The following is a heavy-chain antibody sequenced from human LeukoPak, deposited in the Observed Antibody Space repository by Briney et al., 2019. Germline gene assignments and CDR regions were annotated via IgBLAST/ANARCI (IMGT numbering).Heavy chain of an antibody. CDR1: GYTFTGYY. Sequence: ASVKVSCKTSGYTFTGYYMHWVRQAPGQGLEWIGWINPNSGGTNYAQKFQGWVTMTKDTSISTAYMELSSLKSDDTAVYYCARGPNIAVVPAAIEYWGQGTLVTVSS. CDR3: ARGPNIAVVPAAIEY. J-gene: IGHJ4*02. D-gene: IGHD2-2*01. CDR2: INPNSGGT. V-gene: IGHV1-2*04.